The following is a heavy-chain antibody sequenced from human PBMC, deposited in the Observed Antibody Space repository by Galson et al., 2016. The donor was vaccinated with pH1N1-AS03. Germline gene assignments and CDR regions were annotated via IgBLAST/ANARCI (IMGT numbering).Heavy chain of an antibody. Sequence: SVKVSCKASGYTLTTYSMHWVRQAPGQRPAWMGWIHAGHGNAGYSQSFQGRVTITSDTSANIRYLEVSSLIFEDTAGYYCTIDRQQRFDYCGQGNLVTVSS. CDR3: TIDRQQRFDY. V-gene: IGHV1-3*01. J-gene: IGHJ4*02. D-gene: IGHD1-1*01. CDR1: GYTLTTYS. CDR2: IHAGHGNA.